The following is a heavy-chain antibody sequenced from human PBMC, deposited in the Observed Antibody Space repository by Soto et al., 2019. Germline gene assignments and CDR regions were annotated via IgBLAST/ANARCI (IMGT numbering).Heavy chain of an antibody. Sequence: GSLRLSCAASGFTFRSFTMNWVRQAPGKGLEWVSTISNNSAYIYYTDALRGRFTISRDNAKNSLHLQMNSLRAEDTAVYYCTRDASRDSSARGWFDPWGPGTLVTVSS. CDR1: GFTFRSFT. J-gene: IGHJ5*02. V-gene: IGHV3-21*01. D-gene: IGHD6-13*01. CDR3: TRDASRDSSARGWFDP. CDR2: ISNNSAYI.